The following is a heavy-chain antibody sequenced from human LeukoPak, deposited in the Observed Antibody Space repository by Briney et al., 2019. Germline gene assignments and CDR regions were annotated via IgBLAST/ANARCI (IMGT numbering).Heavy chain of an antibody. CDR3: ARFRSPHATAMIVVVPAVSDY. Sequence: GGSLRLSCAASGFTFSSYEMNWVRQAPGKGLEWVSDISSSGSTIYYADSVKGRFTISRDNAKNSLYLQMNSLRAEDTAVYYCARFRSPHATAMIVVVPAVSDYWGQGTLVTVSS. J-gene: IGHJ4*02. V-gene: IGHV3-48*03. D-gene: IGHD2-2*01. CDR2: ISSSGSTI. CDR1: GFTFSSYE.